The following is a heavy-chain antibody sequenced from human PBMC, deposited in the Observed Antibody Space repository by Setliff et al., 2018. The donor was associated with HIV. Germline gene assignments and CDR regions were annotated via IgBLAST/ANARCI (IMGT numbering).Heavy chain of an antibody. CDR1: GFTFGDYA. V-gene: IGHV3-49*04. Sequence: GGSLRLSCTASGFTFGDYAMSWVRQAPGKGPEWVGFIRSKAYGGTTEYAASVRGRFTISRDDSKSIAYLQMNSLKTEDTAVYYCTRDRYSSGWYGMDVWGQGTTVTVSS. D-gene: IGHD6-19*01. CDR3: TRDRYSSGWYGMDV. J-gene: IGHJ6*02. CDR2: IRSKAYGGTT.